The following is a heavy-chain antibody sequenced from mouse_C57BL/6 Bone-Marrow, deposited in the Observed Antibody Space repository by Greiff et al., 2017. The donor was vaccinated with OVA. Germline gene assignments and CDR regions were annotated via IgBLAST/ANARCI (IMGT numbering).Heavy chain of an antibody. V-gene: IGHV14-2*01. D-gene: IGHD1-1*01. CDR1: GFNIKDYY. CDR2: IDPEDGET. J-gene: IGHJ1*03. CDR3: ARDPFYYGSSYPYWYFDV. Sequence: VQLKESGAELVKPGASVKLSCTASGFNIKDYYMHWVKQRTEQGLEWIGRIDPEDGETKYAPKFQGKATITADTSSNTAYLQLSSLTSEDTAGYYCARDPFYYGSSYPYWYFDVWGTGTTVTVSS.